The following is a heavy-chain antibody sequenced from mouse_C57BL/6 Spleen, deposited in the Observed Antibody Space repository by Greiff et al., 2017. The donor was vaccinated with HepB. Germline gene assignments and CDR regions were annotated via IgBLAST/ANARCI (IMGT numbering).Heavy chain of an antibody. J-gene: IGHJ1*03. V-gene: IGHV5-9*01. CDR3: ARKFITTVSRWYFDV. CDR1: GFTFSSYT. Sequence: EVKLMESGGGLVKPGGSLKLSCAASGFTFSSYTMSWVRQTPEKRLEWVATISGGGGNTYYPDSVKGRFTISRDNAKNTLYLQMSSLRSEDTALYYCARKFITTVSRWYFDVWGTGTTVTVSS. D-gene: IGHD1-1*01. CDR2: ISGGGGNT.